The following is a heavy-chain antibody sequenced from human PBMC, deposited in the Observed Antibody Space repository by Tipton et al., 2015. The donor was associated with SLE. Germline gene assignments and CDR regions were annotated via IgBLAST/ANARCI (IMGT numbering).Heavy chain of an antibody. CDR1: GFTFSSYS. J-gene: IGHJ6*02. D-gene: IGHD6-19*01. V-gene: IGHV3-21*01. Sequence: SLRLSCAASGFTFSSYSMNWVRQAPGKGLEWVSSISSSSSYIYYADSVKGRFTISRDNAKNSLYLQMNSLRAEDTAVYYCARVEQWLENYGMDVWGQGTTVTVSS. CDR2: ISSSSSYI. CDR3: ARVEQWLENYGMDV.